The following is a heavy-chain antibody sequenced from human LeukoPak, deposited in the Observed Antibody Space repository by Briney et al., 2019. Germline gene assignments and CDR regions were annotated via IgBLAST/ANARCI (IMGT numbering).Heavy chain of an antibody. J-gene: IGHJ4*02. Sequence: GASVKVSCKASGYTLTSYDINWVRQATGQGLEWMGWMNPNSGNTGYAQKFQGRVTITRNTSISTAYMELSSLRSEDTAVYYCARAFSIGRCYDSSGYPMGYWGQGTLVTVSS. CDR3: ARAFSIGRCYDSSGYPMGY. CDR2: MNPNSGNT. D-gene: IGHD3-22*01. V-gene: IGHV1-8*03. CDR1: GYTLTSYD.